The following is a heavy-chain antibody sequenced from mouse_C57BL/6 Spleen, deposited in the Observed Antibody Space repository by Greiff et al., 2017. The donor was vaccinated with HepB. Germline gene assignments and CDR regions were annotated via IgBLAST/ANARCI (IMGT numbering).Heavy chain of an antibody. Sequence: EVQGVESGGGLVKPGGSLKLSCAASGFTFSDYGMHWVRQAPEKGLEWVAYISSGSSTIYYADTVKGRFTISRDNAKNTLFLQMNILRSEDTAMYYCARDYYGISYWYFDVWGTGTTVTVSS. CDR3: ARDYYGISYWYFDV. V-gene: IGHV5-17*01. J-gene: IGHJ1*03. CDR1: GFTFSDYG. D-gene: IGHD1-1*01. CDR2: ISSGSSTI.